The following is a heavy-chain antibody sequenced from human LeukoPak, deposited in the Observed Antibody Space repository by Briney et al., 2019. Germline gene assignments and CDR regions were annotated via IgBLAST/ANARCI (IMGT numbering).Heavy chain of an antibody. CDR1: GYTFTSYA. J-gene: IGHJ4*02. CDR2: INAGNGNT. CDR3: ARGYYYGSGSYSKGYY. D-gene: IGHD3-10*01. Sequence: ASVKVSCKASGYTFTSYAMHWVRQAPGQRREWMGWINAGNGNTKYSQKFQGRVTITRDTSASTAYMELSSLRSEDTAVCDCARGYYYGSGSYSKGYYWGQGTLVTVSS. V-gene: IGHV1-3*01.